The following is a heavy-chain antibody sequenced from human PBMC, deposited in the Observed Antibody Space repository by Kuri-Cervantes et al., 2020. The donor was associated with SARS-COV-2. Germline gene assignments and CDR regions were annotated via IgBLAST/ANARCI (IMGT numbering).Heavy chain of an antibody. CDR3: ARDPSRGVRWSGYPNYFDY. V-gene: IGHV4-38-2*02. CDR2: IYYSGST. Sequence: SETLSLTCAVSGYSISSGYYWGWIRQPPGKGLEWIGSIYYSGSTYYNPPLKSRVTISVDTSKNQFSLKLSSVTAADTAVYYCARDPSRGVRWSGYPNYFDYWGQGTLVTVSS. D-gene: IGHD3-3*01. CDR1: GYSISSGYY. J-gene: IGHJ4*02.